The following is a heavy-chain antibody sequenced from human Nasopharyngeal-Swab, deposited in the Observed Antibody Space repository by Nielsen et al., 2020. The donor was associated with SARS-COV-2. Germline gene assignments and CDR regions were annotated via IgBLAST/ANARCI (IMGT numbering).Heavy chain of an antibody. D-gene: IGHD3-10*01. CDR2: ISSSSSYI. Sequence: GESLKISCAASGFTFSSYSMNWVRQAPGKGLEWVSSISSSSSYIYYADSVKGRFTISRDNAKNSLYLQMNSLRAEDTAVYYCARALLWFGESILDDAFDIWGQGTMVTVSS. CDR1: GFTFSSYS. V-gene: IGHV3-21*01. J-gene: IGHJ3*02. CDR3: ARALLWFGESILDDAFDI.